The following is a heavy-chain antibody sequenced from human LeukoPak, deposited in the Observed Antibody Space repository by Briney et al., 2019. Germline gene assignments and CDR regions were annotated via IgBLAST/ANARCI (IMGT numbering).Heavy chain of an antibody. D-gene: IGHD6-19*01. Sequence: GGSLRLSCAASGFTFSTHAMTWVRQAPGKGLEWVSSITGSGGSTYYADSVKGRFTISRDNSENTVFPQMDSLRAEDTAVYYCARCRPDSSGSADYWGQGTLVTVSP. CDR2: ITGSGGST. CDR3: ARCRPDSSGSADY. CDR1: GFTFSTHA. V-gene: IGHV3-23*01. J-gene: IGHJ4*02.